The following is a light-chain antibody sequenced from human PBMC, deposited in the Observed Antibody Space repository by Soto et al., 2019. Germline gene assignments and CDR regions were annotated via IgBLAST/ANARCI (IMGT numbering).Light chain of an antibody. V-gene: IGKV1-12*01. Sequence: EIQMTHGPSSVSASVGDRVTITCRASQGISTWLAWYQQKAGKAPNLLIYGASNLHSGVPSRFSGSGSGTNFTLTISSLQPEDFATYYCQQANSFPITFGQGTRLEIK. CDR2: GAS. J-gene: IGKJ5*01. CDR3: QQANSFPIT. CDR1: QGISTW.